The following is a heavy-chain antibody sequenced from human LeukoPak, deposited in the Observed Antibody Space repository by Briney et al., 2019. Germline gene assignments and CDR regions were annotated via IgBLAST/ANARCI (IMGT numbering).Heavy chain of an antibody. CDR1: GGSISSYY. CDR3: ARVITYYYDSSGYYWFDP. V-gene: IGHV4-59*01. D-gene: IGHD3-22*01. Sequence: SETLSLTCTVSGGSISSYYWSWIRQPPGKGLEWIGYIYYSGSTNYNPSLKSRVTISVDTPKNQFSLKLSSVTAADTAVYYCARVITYYYDSSGYYWFDPWGQGTLVTVSS. J-gene: IGHJ5*02. CDR2: IYYSGST.